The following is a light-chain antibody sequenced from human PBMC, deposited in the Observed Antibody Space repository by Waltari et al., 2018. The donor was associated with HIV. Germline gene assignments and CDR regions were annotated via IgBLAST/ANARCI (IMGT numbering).Light chain of an antibody. CDR3: QQRSDWYALT. V-gene: IGKV3-11*01. J-gene: IGKJ4*01. CDR2: DAS. Sequence: EIVLTQFTATLSLPLGERVTLSCRASQLFSTSLAWYYQTPGQAPRLLIYDASTRATVVPAGFSGSGSCTDCTLTISSLETEDFGVYFCQQRSDWYALTFGRGTKVEIK. CDR1: QLFSTS.